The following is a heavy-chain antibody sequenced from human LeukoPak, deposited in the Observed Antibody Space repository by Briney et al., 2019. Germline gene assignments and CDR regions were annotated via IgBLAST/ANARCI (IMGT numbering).Heavy chain of an antibody. CDR1: GFTFSSYW. CDR3: AREVTPYY. D-gene: IGHD2-15*01. CDR2: IKQDGSEE. J-gene: IGHJ4*02. V-gene: IGHV3-7*01. Sequence: GGSLRLSCEASGFTFSSYWMTWVRQAPGKGQDWVDNIKQDGSEEYYVCSVKGRFTIYRDNAKNSLFLQMNSLRAEDTAVYYCAREVTPYYWGQGTLVTVSS.